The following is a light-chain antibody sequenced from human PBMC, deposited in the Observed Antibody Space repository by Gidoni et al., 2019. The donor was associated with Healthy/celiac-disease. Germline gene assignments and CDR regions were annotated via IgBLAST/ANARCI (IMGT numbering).Light chain of an antibody. Sequence: QSALTQPASVSGPPGQSITISCTGTSSDVGGYNYVSWYQQHRGKAPKLMIYEVSNRPSGVSNRFSGSKSGNTASLTISGLQAEDEADYYCSSYTSSSTWVFGGGTKLTVL. V-gene: IGLV2-14*01. CDR2: EVS. CDR1: SSDVGGYNY. J-gene: IGLJ3*02. CDR3: SSYTSSSTWV.